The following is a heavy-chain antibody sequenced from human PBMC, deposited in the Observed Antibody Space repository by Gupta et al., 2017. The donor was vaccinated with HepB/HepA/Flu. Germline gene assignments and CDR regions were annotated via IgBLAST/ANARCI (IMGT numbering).Heavy chain of an antibody. V-gene: IGHV4-59*01. CDR2: IYYSGST. CDR3: ARDYELGPHGWFDP. CDR1: GGSISSYY. J-gene: IGHJ5*02. Sequence: QVQLQESGPGLVKPSETLSLTCPVSGGSISSYYWSWLRQPPGKGLECIGYIYYSGSTNYNPSLKSRVTISVDTSKNQFSLKLSSVTAADTAVYYCARDYELGPHGWFDPWGQGTLVTVSS. D-gene: IGHD1-7*01.